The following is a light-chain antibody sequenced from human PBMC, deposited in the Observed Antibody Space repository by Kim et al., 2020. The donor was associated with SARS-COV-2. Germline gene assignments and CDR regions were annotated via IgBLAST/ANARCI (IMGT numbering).Light chain of an antibody. Sequence: GKTVTISYTRRSGSIASNYVQWYQPRPGSSPTTVIYEDNQRPSGVPDRFSGSIDSSSNSASLTISGLKTEDEADYYCQSYDSSNQVFGGGTQLTVL. CDR3: QSYDSSNQV. J-gene: IGLJ3*02. CDR2: EDN. CDR1: SGSIASNY. V-gene: IGLV6-57*01.